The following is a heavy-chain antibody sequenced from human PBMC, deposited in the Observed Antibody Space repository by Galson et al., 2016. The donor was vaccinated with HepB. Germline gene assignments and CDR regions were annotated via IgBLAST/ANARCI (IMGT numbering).Heavy chain of an antibody. CDR3: ARASYSSGWYSYFDF. Sequence: SETLSLTCAVSGGSFSGYYWSWIRQSPGKGLEWLGEISRSGGTNYNPSLKSRVTMSVDTSRNQFSLNLTSATASDTSIYFCARASYSSGWYSYFDFWGQGTLVTVSS. J-gene: IGHJ4*02. CDR2: ISRSGGT. CDR1: GGSFSGYY. V-gene: IGHV4-34*01. D-gene: IGHD6-19*01.